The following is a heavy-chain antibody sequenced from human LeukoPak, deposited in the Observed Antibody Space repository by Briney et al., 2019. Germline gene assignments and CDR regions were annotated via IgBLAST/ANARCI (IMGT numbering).Heavy chain of an antibody. Sequence: GGSLRLSCAASGFSFSSHWMSWVRQAPGKGLECVANIKQDGSEKNYVDSVKGRFTISRDNAKNSLDLQMDCLRAEDTAVYYCARGWSMEVWGQGTTVTVSS. CDR2: IKQDGSEK. J-gene: IGHJ6*02. D-gene: IGHD3-3*01. V-gene: IGHV3-7*01. CDR1: GFSFSSHW. CDR3: ARGWSMEV.